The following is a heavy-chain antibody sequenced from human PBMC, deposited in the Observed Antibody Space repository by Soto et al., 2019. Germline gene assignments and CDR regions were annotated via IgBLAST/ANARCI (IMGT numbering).Heavy chain of an antibody. CDR3: ASTRLGYCSSTSCYSVYYYYYYGMDV. V-gene: IGHV3-23*01. Sequence: GGSLRLSCAASGFTFSSYAMSWVRQAPGKGLEWVSAISGSGGSTYYADSVKGRFTISRDNSKNTLYLQMNSLRAEDTAVYYCASTRLGYCSSTSCYSVYYYYYYGMDVWGQGTTVTVSS. J-gene: IGHJ6*02. CDR1: GFTFSSYA. CDR2: ISGSGGST. D-gene: IGHD2-2*01.